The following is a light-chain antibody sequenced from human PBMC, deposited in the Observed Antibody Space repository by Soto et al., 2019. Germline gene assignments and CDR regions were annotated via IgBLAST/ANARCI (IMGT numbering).Light chain of an antibody. Sequence: QSALTQPPSVSGSPGQSVTISCTGSSSDVGAYNFVSWYQQHPGKVPKLLIYEVTKRPSGVPDRFSGSKSGNTASLTVSGLQTEDEADYYCTSYAGTVSLFGSGTKLTVL. CDR1: SSDVGAYNF. CDR2: EVT. J-gene: IGLJ1*01. CDR3: TSYAGTVSL. V-gene: IGLV2-8*01.